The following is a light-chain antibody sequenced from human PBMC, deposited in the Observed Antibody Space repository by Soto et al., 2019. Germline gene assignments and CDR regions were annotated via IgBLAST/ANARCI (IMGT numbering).Light chain of an antibody. CDR1: SSHFGAYNY. CDR2: EVS. Sequence: QSALTQPASVSGSLGQSITISCTGTSSHFGAYNYFSLYQQQPGKAPQLMCSEVSNRPSGVSYRFSGSKSGNTACLVISGLQAEDEADYYCCSFTSITTYVFGTGTKVTVL. J-gene: IGLJ1*01. CDR3: CSFTSITTYV. V-gene: IGLV2-14*01.